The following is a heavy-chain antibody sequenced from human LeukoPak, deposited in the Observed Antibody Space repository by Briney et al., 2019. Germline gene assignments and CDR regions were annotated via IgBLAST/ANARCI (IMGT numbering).Heavy chain of an antibody. CDR2: ISSSSSYI. V-gene: IGHV3-21*01. Sequence: GGSLRLSCAASGYTFSSYSMNWVRQAPGKGLEWVSSISSSSSYIYYADSVKGRFTISRDNAKNSLYLQMNSLRAEDTAVYYCARDAPLDSIDYWGQGTLVTVSS. D-gene: IGHD2-15*01. J-gene: IGHJ4*02. CDR3: ARDAPLDSIDY. CDR1: GYTFSSYS.